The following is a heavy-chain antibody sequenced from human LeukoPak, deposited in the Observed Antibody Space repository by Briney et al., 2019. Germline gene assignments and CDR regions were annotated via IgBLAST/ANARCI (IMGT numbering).Heavy chain of an antibody. J-gene: IGHJ5*02. CDR3: TRLSGGDVSYP. D-gene: IGHD1-26*01. V-gene: IGHV3-73*01. CDR2: IRSKASSYAT. CDR1: GFTFSGSA. Sequence: GGSLRLSRAASGFTFSGSAMHWVRQASGKGLEWVGRIRSKASSYATAYAASVKGRFTISRDDSKNTAYLQMNSPKTEDTAVYYCTRLSGGDVSYPWGQGTLVTVSS.